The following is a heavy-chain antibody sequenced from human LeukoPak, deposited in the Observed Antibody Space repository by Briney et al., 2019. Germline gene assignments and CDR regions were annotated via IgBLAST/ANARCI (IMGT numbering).Heavy chain of an antibody. CDR1: GGSISSGGYY. CDR3: ARVQLGNFDY. V-gene: IGHV4-31*03. CDR2: IYYSGST. J-gene: IGHJ4*02. Sequence: SETLSLTCTVSGGSISSGGYYWSWIRQHPGKGLEWIGYIYYSGSTYYNPSLKSRVTISVDTSKNQFSLKLSSVTAADTAVNYCARVQLGNFDYWGQGTLVTVSS. D-gene: IGHD7-27*01.